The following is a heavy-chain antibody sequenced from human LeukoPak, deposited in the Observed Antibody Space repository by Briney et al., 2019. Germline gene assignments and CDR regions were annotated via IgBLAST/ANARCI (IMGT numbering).Heavy chain of an antibody. Sequence: GGSLRLSCAASGFTLSTYWMHWVRQAPGKGLVWVSRINSEGSSTTYADSVKGRFTISRDNAKNILYLQMNSLRAEDTAVYHCARDPAPQGWFDSWGQGTLVTVSS. J-gene: IGHJ5*01. CDR2: INSEGSST. V-gene: IGHV3-74*01. CDR3: ARDPAPQGWFDS. CDR1: GFTLSTYW.